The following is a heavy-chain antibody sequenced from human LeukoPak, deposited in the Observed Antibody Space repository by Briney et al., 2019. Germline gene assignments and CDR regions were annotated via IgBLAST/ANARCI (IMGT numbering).Heavy chain of an antibody. CDR1: GFIFNNYG. CDR3: AKDWAPYCRGDCYFNY. Sequence: PGRSLRLSCAASGFIFNNYGMHWVRQAPGKGLEWVAVISYDGGNKNYADSVKGRFTISRDSSKNTVYLQMNSLRVEDTAVYYCAKDWAPYCRGDCYFNYWGQGTLVTVSS. V-gene: IGHV3-30*18. D-gene: IGHD2-21*02. CDR2: ISYDGGNK. J-gene: IGHJ4*02.